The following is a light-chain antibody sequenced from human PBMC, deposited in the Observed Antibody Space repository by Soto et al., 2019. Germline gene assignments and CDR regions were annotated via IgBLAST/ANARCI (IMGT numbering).Light chain of an antibody. Sequence: QVTQAASSPYASVGERVTITCRASQSISSYLNWYQQKPGKAPKLLIYAASSLQSGVPSRFSGSGSGTDFTLTISSLQPEDFATYFCQQANTFPTTFRPGTRLEI. CDR1: QSISSY. CDR3: QQANTFPTT. CDR2: AAS. V-gene: IGKV1-39*01. J-gene: IGKJ5*01.